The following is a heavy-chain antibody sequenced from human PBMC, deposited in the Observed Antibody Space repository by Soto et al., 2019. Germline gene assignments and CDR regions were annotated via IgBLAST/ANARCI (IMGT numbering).Heavy chain of an antibody. V-gene: IGHV3-30-3*01. CDR2: ISYDGSNK. Sequence: QVQLVESGGGVVQPGRSLRLSCAASGFTFSSYAMHWVRQAPGKGLEWVAVISYDGSNKYYADSVKGRFTISRDNSKNTLYLKMNSLRAEDRGVYYCARDLIGRFFRQGLAGYWGKGTLVTVSS. J-gene: IGHJ4*02. CDR3: ARDLIGRFFRQGLAGY. CDR1: GFTFSSYA. D-gene: IGHD3-16*01.